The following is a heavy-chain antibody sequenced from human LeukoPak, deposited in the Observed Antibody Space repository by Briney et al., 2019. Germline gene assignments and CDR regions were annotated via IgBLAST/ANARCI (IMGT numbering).Heavy chain of an antibody. D-gene: IGHD6-13*01. V-gene: IGHV1-69*01. CDR1: GGTFSSYA. Sequence: SVKVSCKASGGTFSSYAISWVRQAPGQGLEWMGGIIPIFGTANYAQKFQGRVTITADESTSTAYMELSSLRSGDTAVYYCARQDEGIAAAIDYWGQGTLVTVSS. J-gene: IGHJ4*02. CDR2: IIPIFGTA. CDR3: ARQDEGIAAAIDY.